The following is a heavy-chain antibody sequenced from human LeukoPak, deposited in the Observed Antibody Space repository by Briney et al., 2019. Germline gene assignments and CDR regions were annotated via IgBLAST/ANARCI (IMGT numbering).Heavy chain of an antibody. J-gene: IGHJ4*02. V-gene: IGHV1-18*04. Sequence: GASVKVSCKASGFTFTSYGISWVRQAPGQGPEWMGWVSAYNGNTNYAQKLRGRVTMTTDTSKSTAYMELRSLRSDDTAVYYCARGGFTDYSGLDYWGQGTLVTVSS. D-gene: IGHD3-9*01. CDR1: GFTFTSYG. CDR2: VSAYNGNT. CDR3: ARGGFTDYSGLDY.